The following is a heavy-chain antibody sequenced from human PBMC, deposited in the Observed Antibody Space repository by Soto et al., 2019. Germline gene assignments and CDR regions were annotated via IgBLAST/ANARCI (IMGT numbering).Heavy chain of an antibody. D-gene: IGHD3-3*01. CDR1: GFTFSDYY. Sequence: GGSLRLSCAASGFTFSDYYMSWIRQAPGKGLEWVSYISSSGSTIYYADSVKGRFTISRDNAKNSLYLQMNSLRAEDTAVYYCARDRRVSIFGVVIDNFDYWGQGTLVTVSS. CDR2: ISSSGSTI. V-gene: IGHV3-11*01. J-gene: IGHJ4*02. CDR3: ARDRRVSIFGVVIDNFDY.